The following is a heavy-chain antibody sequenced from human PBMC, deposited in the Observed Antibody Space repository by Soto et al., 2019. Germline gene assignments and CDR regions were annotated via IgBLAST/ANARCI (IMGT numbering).Heavy chain of an antibody. CDR2: ISGSGGST. CDR1: GFTFSSYA. V-gene: IGHV3-23*01. D-gene: IGHD3-16*02. Sequence: PGGSLRLSCAASGFTFSSYAMSWVRQAPGKGLEWVSAISGSGGSTYYADSVKGRFTISRDNSKNTLYLQMNSLRAEDTAVYYCAKEPRIYDYVWGSYRYGNWFDPWGQGTLVTVSS. J-gene: IGHJ5*02. CDR3: AKEPRIYDYVWGSYRYGNWFDP.